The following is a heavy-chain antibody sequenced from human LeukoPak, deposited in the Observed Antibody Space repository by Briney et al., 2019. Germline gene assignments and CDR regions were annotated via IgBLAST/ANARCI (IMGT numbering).Heavy chain of an antibody. CDR3: ARALVRYSSRSSGQFDY. Sequence: SETLSLTCTVSGGSVSSGSYYWSWIRQPPGKGLGWIWYISYSGSTNYNPSLKSRVTISVDTSKNQFSLKLSSVTAADTAVYYCARALVRYSSRSSGQFDYWGQGTLVTVSS. J-gene: IGHJ4*02. D-gene: IGHD6-13*01. CDR1: GGSVSSGSYY. V-gene: IGHV4-61*01. CDR2: ISYSGST.